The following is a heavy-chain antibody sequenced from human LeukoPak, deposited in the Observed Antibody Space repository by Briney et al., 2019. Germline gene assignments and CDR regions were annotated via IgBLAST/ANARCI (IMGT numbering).Heavy chain of an antibody. CDR2: IAGSGSRT. J-gene: IGHJ3*02. Sequence: GGSLRLSCAASGCIFGSYAMSWGRQAPGKGLEWVSSIAGSGSRTDYADSVKGRFTISRDNSENTLFLQMNSLRPEDTAVYYCAKVREDEHYYDSSGYYYNAFDIWGQGTTVTVSS. CDR1: GCIFGSYA. CDR3: AKVREDEHYYDSSGYYYNAFDI. V-gene: IGHV3-23*01. D-gene: IGHD3-22*01.